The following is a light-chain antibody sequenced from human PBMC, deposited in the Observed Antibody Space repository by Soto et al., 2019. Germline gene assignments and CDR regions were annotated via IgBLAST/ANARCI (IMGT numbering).Light chain of an antibody. Sequence: EIVLTQSPATLSLSPGERATLSCRASQSVSSYLAWYQQKPGQAPRLLIYDASNRATGIPARFSGSGSGTDFTLTISRLEPEDFAVYYCQQYGGSFRVFGPGTTGDIK. V-gene: IGKV3-11*01. CDR2: DAS. J-gene: IGKJ3*01. CDR3: QQYGGSFRV. CDR1: QSVSSY.